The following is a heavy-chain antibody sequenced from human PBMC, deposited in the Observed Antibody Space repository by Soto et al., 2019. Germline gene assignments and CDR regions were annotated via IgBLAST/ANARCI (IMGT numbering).Heavy chain of an antibody. Sequence: EVQLLASGGGLVQPGGSLRLSCAASGFTFSSYAMSWVRQAPGKGLEWVSAISGSGGGTYYADSVKGRFTISRDNTKNTLYLQMNSLRAEDTAVYYCAKGPGCSGGSCYADYFDYWGQGTLVTVSS. CDR3: AKGPGCSGGSCYADYFDY. V-gene: IGHV3-23*01. CDR1: GFTFSSYA. CDR2: ISGSGGGT. D-gene: IGHD2-15*01. J-gene: IGHJ4*02.